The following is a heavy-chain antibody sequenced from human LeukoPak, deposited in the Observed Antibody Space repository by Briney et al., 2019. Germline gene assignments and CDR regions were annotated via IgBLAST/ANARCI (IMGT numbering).Heavy chain of an antibody. V-gene: IGHV4-39*01. Sequence: MPSETLSLTCTVSGGSIRSSDYYWSWIRQPPGKGLGWIGCIYYSGSTYYNPSLKSRVTISIDTSNNQFSLKMSSVTAADTAVYYCVRRQWGSSNVDYWGQGTLVTVSS. J-gene: IGHJ4*02. CDR2: IYYSGST. D-gene: IGHD7-27*01. CDR1: GGSIRSSDYY. CDR3: VRRQWGSSNVDY.